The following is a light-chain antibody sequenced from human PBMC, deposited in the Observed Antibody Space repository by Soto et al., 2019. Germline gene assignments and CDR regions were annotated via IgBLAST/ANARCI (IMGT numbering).Light chain of an antibody. Sequence: EVVMTQSPATLSVSLGESATLSCRASQSVDGYLAWYQQKPGQAPRLLIYGASTRATGVTARFRGGGSGTEFTLTISSLQSEDSAVYYCQQYHKWPPITFVQGTRLEIK. V-gene: IGKV3-15*01. J-gene: IGKJ5*01. CDR3: QQYHKWPPIT. CDR2: GAS. CDR1: QSVDGY.